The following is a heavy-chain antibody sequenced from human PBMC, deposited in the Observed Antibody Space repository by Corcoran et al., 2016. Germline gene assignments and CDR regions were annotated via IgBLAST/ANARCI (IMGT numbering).Heavy chain of an antibody. D-gene: IGHD2-15*01. CDR3: ARTQITGYCSGGSCWNFRWFDP. CDR2: IYYSGRT. J-gene: IGHJ5*02. Sequence: QVQLQESGPGPVKPSETLSLTCTVSGGSVSSGSNYWSWIRQPPGKGLEWIGYIYYSGRTNYNPSLKSRVTISVDTSKNQFSLKLSSVTAAATAVYYCARTQITGYCSGGSCWNFRWFDPWGQGTLVTVSS. V-gene: IGHV4-61*01. CDR1: GGSVSSGSNY.